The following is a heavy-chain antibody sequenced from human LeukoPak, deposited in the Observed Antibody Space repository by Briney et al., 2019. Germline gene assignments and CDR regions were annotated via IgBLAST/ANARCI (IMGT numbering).Heavy chain of an antibody. J-gene: IGHJ4*02. V-gene: IGHV1-18*01. CDR3: ARGEEDGSGWYERGLYYFDY. CDR2: ISAYNGNT. D-gene: IGHD6-19*01. CDR1: GYTFTSYG. Sequence: ASVKVSCKASGYTFTSYGISWVRQAPGQGLEWMGWISAYNGNTNYAQKLQGRVTMTTDTSTSTAYMELRSLRSDDTAVYYCARGEEDGSGWYERGLYYFDYWGQGTLVTVSS.